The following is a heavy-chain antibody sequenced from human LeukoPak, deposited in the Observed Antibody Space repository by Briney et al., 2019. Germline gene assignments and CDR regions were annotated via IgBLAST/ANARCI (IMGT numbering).Heavy chain of an antibody. CDR1: GGSFGGYY. CDR3: ARGPPDIVVVPAAIERPPLDY. J-gene: IGHJ4*02. Sequence: PSETLSLTCAVYGGSFGGYYWSWIRQPPGKGLEWIGEINHSGSTNYNPSLKSRVTISVDTSKNQFSLKLSSVTAADTAVYYCARGPPDIVVVPAAIERPPLDYWGQGTLVTVSS. D-gene: IGHD2-2*01. CDR2: INHSGST. V-gene: IGHV4-34*01.